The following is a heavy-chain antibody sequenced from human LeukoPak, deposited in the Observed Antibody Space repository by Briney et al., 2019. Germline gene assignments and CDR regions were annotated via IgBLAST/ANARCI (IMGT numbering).Heavy chain of an antibody. J-gene: IGHJ6*02. Sequence: GGSLRLSCAASGFTFSNYHMHWVRQAPGKGLEWVALISYDGTSQNYADSVKGRFTMSRDNSKNTMYVQINNLRTEDTAVYYCARDSYGMDVWGQGTTVTVSS. V-gene: IGHV3-30-3*01. D-gene: IGHD3-16*01. CDR1: GFTFSNYH. CDR2: ISYDGTSQ. CDR3: ARDSYGMDV.